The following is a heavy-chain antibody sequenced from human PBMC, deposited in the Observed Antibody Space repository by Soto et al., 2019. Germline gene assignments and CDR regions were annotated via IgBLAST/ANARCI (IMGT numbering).Heavy chain of an antibody. D-gene: IGHD5-18*01. CDR3: ARYIPGVRYYGMDV. Sequence: GGSLRLSCAASGFTFSSYSMKWVRQAPGKGLEWVSLIGESGTPTYYADSVKGRFTISRDNSGNTLFLEMYSLRAEDTAVYYCARYIPGVRYYGMDVWGQGTTVTVSS. V-gene: IGHV3-23*01. J-gene: IGHJ6*02. CDR2: IGESGTPT. CDR1: GFTFSSYS.